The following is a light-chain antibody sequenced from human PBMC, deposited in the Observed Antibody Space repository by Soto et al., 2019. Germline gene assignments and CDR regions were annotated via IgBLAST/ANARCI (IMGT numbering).Light chain of an antibody. J-gene: IGLJ1*01. Sequence: QSALTQPPSASGSPGQSVTISCTGTSSDVGGYNYVSWYQQHPGNAPKLMIYEVSKRPSGVPDRFSGSKSGNTASLTVSGLQAEDEADYYCRSYAGSNNYVFGTGTKLTVL. V-gene: IGLV2-8*01. CDR2: EVS. CDR1: SSDVGGYNY. CDR3: RSYAGSNNYV.